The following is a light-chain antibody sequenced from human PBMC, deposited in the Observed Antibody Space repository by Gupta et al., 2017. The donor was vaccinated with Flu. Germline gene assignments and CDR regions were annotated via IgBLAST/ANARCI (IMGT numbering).Light chain of an antibody. CDR3: SSYAASSTLV. V-gene: IGLV2-14*01. Sequence: QSALTQSASVSGSPGQSITISCTGTSSDVGGYNYASWFQQHPGKAPRLVINEGSTGVSNRFSGSKSGNTASLTISGLQAEDEADYYCSSYAASSTLVFGTGTKVTVL. CDR2: EGS. J-gene: IGLJ1*01. CDR1: SSDVGGYNY.